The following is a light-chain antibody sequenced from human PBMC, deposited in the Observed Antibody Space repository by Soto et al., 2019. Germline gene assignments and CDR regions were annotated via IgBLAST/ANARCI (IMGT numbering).Light chain of an antibody. CDR1: SSNIGAGYD. CDR3: QSYDSTLSGYV. CDR2: GNS. V-gene: IGLV1-40*01. J-gene: IGLJ1*01. Sequence: VLTQPPSVSGAPGQRVTISCTGSSSNIGAGYDVHWYQQLPGTAPKLLIYGNSNRPSGVPDRFSGSKSGTSASLAITGLQAEDEADYYCQSYDSTLSGYVFGTGTKVTVL.